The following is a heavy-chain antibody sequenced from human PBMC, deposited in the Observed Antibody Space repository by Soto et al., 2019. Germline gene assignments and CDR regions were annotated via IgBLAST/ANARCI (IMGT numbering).Heavy chain of an antibody. CDR3: AAVSTGTTSPAY. Sequence: QMQLVQSGPEVKKPGTSVKVSCKASGFTFTSSAVQWVRQARGQRLEWIGWIVVGSGNTNYAQKFQERDTITRDMSTSTAYMELSSLRPEDTAVYYCAAVSTGTTSPAYWGQGTLVTVSS. J-gene: IGHJ4*02. CDR2: IVVGSGNT. CDR1: GFTFTSSA. D-gene: IGHD1-1*01. V-gene: IGHV1-58*01.